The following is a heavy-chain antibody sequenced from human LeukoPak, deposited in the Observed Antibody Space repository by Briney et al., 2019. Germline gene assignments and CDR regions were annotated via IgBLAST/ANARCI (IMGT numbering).Heavy chain of an antibody. CDR3: AREDSSSSDFDY. CDR1: GGSFSGYY. D-gene: IGHD6-13*01. CDR2: INHSGST. V-gene: IGHV4-34*01. Sequence: SETLSLTCAVYGGSFSGYYWSWIRQPPGKGLEWIGEINHSGSTNYNPSLKSRVTISVDTSKNQFSLKLSSVTAADTAVYYCAREDSSSSDFDYWGQGTLVTASS. J-gene: IGHJ4*02.